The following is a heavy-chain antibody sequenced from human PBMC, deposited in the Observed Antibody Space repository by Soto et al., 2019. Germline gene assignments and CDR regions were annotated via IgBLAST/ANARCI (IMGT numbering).Heavy chain of an antibody. Sequence: GGSVDGSRKASGLTFTRFGIRWVRQAPGQGLEWMGWISTYNGDTNYAQTFQGRVTMTTDTSTSTVHMEVRSLRSDDTAVYYCAREGVAPYYYYGMDVWGQGTPVTVSS. CDR3: AREGVAPYYYYGMDV. J-gene: IGHJ6*02. D-gene: IGHD5-12*01. V-gene: IGHV1-18*01. CDR1: GLTFTRFG. CDR2: ISTYNGDT.